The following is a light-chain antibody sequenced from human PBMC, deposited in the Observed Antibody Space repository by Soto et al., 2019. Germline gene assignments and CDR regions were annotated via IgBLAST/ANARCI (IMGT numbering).Light chain of an antibody. CDR2: AAS. CDR3: LLGMT. Sequence: DIQMTQSPSSLSASVGDRVTITCRASQGVRKDLGWYQQKPGKAPKRLIYAASTLQSGVPSRFSGRGSGTEFPLAISSLQPEDCATYCCLLGMTFGPGTKVDI. CDR1: QGVRKD. J-gene: IGKJ3*01. V-gene: IGKV1-17*01.